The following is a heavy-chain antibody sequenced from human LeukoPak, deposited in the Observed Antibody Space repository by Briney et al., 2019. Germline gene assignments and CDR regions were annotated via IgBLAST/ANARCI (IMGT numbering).Heavy chain of an antibody. CDR3: ARGGANGPAAPYYYYMDV. Sequence: GGSLRLSCAASGFTFSSYWMHWVRQAPGKGLVWVSRINSDGSSTSYADSVKGRFTISRDNAKNTLYLQMNSLRAEDTAVYYCARGGANGPAAPYYYYMDVWGKGTTVTVSS. CDR1: GFTFSSYW. CDR2: INSDGSST. J-gene: IGHJ6*03. D-gene: IGHD4/OR15-4a*01. V-gene: IGHV3-74*01.